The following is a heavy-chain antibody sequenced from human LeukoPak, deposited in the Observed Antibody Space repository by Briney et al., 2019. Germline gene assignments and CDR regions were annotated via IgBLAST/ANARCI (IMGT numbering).Heavy chain of an antibody. CDR3: VKKGQADDDGKPD. J-gene: IGHJ4*02. CDR2: TYFGGTT. Sequence: PGGSLRLSCVASGFAINTNYMNWVGQAPGKELEWVSITYFGGTTYYADSVKGRFTISRDNSKNTLYLQMNSLRADDTAVYYCVKKGQADDDGKPDWGQGTLVTVSS. V-gene: IGHV3-53*01. CDR1: GFAINTNY. D-gene: IGHD1-1*01.